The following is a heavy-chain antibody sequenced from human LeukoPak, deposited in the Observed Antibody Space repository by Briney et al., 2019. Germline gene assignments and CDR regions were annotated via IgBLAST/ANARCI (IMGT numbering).Heavy chain of an antibody. J-gene: IGHJ5*02. Sequence: SETLSLTCAVSGGSISTYYWNWIRQPPGKGLEWIGYIYNTGSTIYNPSLKSRVTISVDTSKNQFSLRLSSVAAADTAVYYCARIAVAATGYNWFDPWGQGTLVTVSS. D-gene: IGHD6-19*01. CDR3: ARIAVAATGYNWFDP. CDR2: IYNTGST. CDR1: GGSISTYY. V-gene: IGHV4-59*08.